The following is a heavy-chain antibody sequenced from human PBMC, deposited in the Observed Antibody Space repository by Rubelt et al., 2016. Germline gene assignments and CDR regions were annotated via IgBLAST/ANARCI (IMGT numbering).Heavy chain of an antibody. J-gene: IGHJ4*02. CDR3: ARERSIAVAGNYFDY. V-gene: IGHV1-46*01. CDR2: INPSGGST. CDR1: GYTFTELS. D-gene: IGHD6-19*01. Sequence: QVQLVQSGAEVKKPGASVKVSCKVSGYTFTELSMHWVRQAPGQGLEWMGIINPSGGSTSYAQKFQGRVTMTRDTSTSTVYMELSSLRSDDTAVYYCARERSIAVAGNYFDYWGQGTLVTVSS.